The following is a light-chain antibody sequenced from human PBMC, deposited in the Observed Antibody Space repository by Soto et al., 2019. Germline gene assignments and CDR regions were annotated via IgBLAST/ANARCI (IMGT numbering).Light chain of an antibody. Sequence: DIVMTQTPLSSPVTLGQPASISCRSSQSLVHSNGNTYLTWLQQRPGQPPRLLIYQIFNRFSGVPERFSGGGAGTDFTLKISRGEAEDVGVYYCMQATQFPWTFGQGTKVEIK. V-gene: IGKV2-24*01. CDR1: QSLVHSNGNTY. CDR2: QIF. CDR3: MQATQFPWT. J-gene: IGKJ1*01.